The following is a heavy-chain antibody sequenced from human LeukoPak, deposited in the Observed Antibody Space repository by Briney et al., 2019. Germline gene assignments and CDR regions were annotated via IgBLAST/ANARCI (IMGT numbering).Heavy chain of an antibody. J-gene: IGHJ4*02. Sequence: PGGSLRLSCAASGFTFSSYAMSWVRQAPGKGLEWVSAISGSGGSTYYADSVKGRFTISRDNSKNTLYPQMNSLRAEDTAVYYCAKYAYCSSTSCYLQNFDYWGQGTLVTVSS. CDR2: ISGSGGST. CDR3: AKYAYCSSTSCYLQNFDY. D-gene: IGHD2-2*01. V-gene: IGHV3-23*01. CDR1: GFTFSSYA.